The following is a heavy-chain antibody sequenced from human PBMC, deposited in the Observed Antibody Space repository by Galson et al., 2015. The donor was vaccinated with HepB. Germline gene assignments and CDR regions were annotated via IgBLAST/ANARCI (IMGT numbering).Heavy chain of an antibody. CDR1: GFTFSDYY. D-gene: IGHD2-2*01. V-gene: IGHV3-11*01. CDR3: ARPPLGPYHDAFDI. CDR2: ISSSGSTI. J-gene: IGHJ3*02. Sequence: SLRLSCAASGFTFSDYYMSWIRQAPGKGLEWVSYISSSGSTIYYADSVKGRFTISRDNAKNSLYLQMNSLRAEDTAVYYCARPPLGPYHDAFDIWGQGTMVTVSS.